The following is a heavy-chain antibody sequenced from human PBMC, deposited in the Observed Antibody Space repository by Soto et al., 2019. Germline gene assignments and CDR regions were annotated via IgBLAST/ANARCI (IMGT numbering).Heavy chain of an antibody. V-gene: IGHV3-23*01. CDR1: GFTFSSYA. D-gene: IGHD6-6*01. J-gene: IGHJ4*02. Sequence: EVQLLESGGGLVQPGGSLRLSCAASGFTFSSYAMSWVRQAPGKGLEWVSGISGSGGSTYYADSVKGRFTISRDNSKNTLYQQMNSLRAADTAVYYCAKDSTAYSSSYDFDYWGQGTLVTVSS. CDR2: ISGSGGST. CDR3: AKDSTAYSSSYDFDY.